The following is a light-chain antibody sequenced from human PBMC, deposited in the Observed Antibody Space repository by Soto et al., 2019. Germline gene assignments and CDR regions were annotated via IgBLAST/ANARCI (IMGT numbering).Light chain of an antibody. V-gene: IGKV3-20*01. Sequence: EIVLTQSPGTLSLSPGERATLSCRASQSVSSSYLAWYQQKPGQAPRLLIYGASSRATGIPDRFSGSGSGTDFNFTISRLQPEDFAVDYCQQYCSSSLTFGGGTKVEIK. J-gene: IGKJ4*01. CDR1: QSVSSSY. CDR3: QQYCSSSLT. CDR2: GAS.